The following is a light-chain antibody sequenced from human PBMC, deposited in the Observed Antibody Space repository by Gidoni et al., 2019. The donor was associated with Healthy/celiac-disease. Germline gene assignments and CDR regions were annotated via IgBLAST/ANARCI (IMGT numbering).Light chain of an antibody. CDR2: DAS. V-gene: IGKV3-11*01. CDR1: QSVSSY. CDR3: QQRSNWPLP. J-gene: IGKJ4*01. Sequence: ESGLTQSPATLSLSPGERATLSCRASQSVSSYLAWYQQKPGQAPRLLIYDASNRATGIPARFSGSGSGTDFTLTIRSLEPEDFAVYYCQQRSNWPLPFGGGTKVEIK.